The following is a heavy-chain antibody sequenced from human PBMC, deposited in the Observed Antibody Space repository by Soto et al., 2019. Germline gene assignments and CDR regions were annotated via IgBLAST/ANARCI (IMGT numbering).Heavy chain of an antibody. J-gene: IGHJ4*02. CDR1: GFSFSSFG. V-gene: IGHV3-30*18. CDR2: ISYDGSNK. Sequence: GGSLRLSCAASGFSFSSFGMYWVRQAPGKGLEWVAVISYDGSNKYYADSVKGRFTISRDNSKNTLYLQMNSLRAEDTAVYYCAKALIAAAGTGSYFDYWGQGTLVTVSS. CDR3: AKALIAAAGTGSYFDY. D-gene: IGHD6-13*01.